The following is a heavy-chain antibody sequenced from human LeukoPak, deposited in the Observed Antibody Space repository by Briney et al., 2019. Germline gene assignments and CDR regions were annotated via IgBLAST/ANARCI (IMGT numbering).Heavy chain of an antibody. V-gene: IGHV3-48*03. CDR3: AKDRSVVGFGEDQGYYGMDV. CDR1: GFTFSSYE. D-gene: IGHD3-10*01. CDR2: ISSSGSTI. Sequence: GGSLRLSCAASGFTFSSYEMNWVRQAPGKGLEWVSYISSSGSTIYYADSVKGRFTISRDNAKNSLYLQMNSLRAEDTALYYCAKDRSVVGFGEDQGYYGMDVWGQGTTVTVSS. J-gene: IGHJ6*02.